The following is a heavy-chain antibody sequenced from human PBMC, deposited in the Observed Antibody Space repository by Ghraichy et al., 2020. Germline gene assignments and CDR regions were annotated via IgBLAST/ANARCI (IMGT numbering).Heavy chain of an antibody. D-gene: IGHD3-22*01. J-gene: IGHJ3*02. V-gene: IGHV3-48*02. CDR3: SRARYYDSSVYKSDAFDI. CDR1: GFTFSSYS. Sequence: GGSLRLSCAASGFTFSSYSMNWVRQAPGKGLEWVSYISSSSRTIYYADSVKGRFTISRDNAKNSLYLQMNSLRDEDTAVYYWSRARYYDSSVYKSDAFDIWGQGTMVTVSS. CDR2: ISSSSRTI.